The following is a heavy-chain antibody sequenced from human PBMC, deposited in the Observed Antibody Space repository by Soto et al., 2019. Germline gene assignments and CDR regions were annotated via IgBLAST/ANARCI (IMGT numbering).Heavy chain of an antibody. CDR2: ISFNGRKK. V-gene: IGHV3-30*04. J-gene: IGHJ2*01. CDR1: GFNFTYNA. CDR3: ARDWLRRDDILTPSWNFNL. Sequence: QEQLVESGGGVVRPGKSLRPSCEASGFNFTYNAMHWVRQAPGKGLEWVAVISFNGRKKFYARSVKGRFTISRDTSKNTLYLQINNRRPGDTAVYYCARDWLRRDDILTPSWNFNLWGQGTLVTAS. D-gene: IGHD3-9*01.